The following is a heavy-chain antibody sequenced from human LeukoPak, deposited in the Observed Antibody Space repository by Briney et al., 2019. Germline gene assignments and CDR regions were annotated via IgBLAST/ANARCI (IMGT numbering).Heavy chain of an antibody. V-gene: IGHV3-30*02. CDR1: GFTFSSYG. D-gene: IGHD4-11*01. CDR3: PILYDHGNYEDY. CDR2: IRYDGSNK. Sequence: GGSLRLSCAASGFTFSSYGMHWVRQAPGKGLEWVAFIRYDGSNKYYADSVKGRFTISRDNSKNTLYLQMDSLRAEDTAVYYCPILYDHGNYEDYWGQGTLVTVSS. J-gene: IGHJ4*02.